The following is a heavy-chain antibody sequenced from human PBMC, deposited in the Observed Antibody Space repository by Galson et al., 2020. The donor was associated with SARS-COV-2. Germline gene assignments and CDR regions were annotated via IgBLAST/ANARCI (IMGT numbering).Heavy chain of an antibody. CDR1: GGSISSSSYY. CDR3: ARVSWGLQRLFDP. J-gene: IGHJ5*02. CDR2: IYYSGST. V-gene: IGHV4-39*07. D-gene: IGHD1-26*01. Sequence: SETLSLTCTVSGGSISSSSYYWGWIRQPPGKGLEWIGSIYYSGSTYYHPSLKSRVTISVDTSKNQFSLKLSSVTAADTAVYYCARVSWGLQRLFDPWGQGTLVTVSS.